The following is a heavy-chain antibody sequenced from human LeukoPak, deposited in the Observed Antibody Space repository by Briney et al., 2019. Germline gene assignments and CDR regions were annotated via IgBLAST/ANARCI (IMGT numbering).Heavy chain of an antibody. CDR1: GHTFTSYY. Sequence: ASVKVSCKASGHTFTSYYMHWVRQAPGQGLEWMGIINPSGGSTSYAQKFQGRVTMTRDTSTSTVYMELSSLRSEDTAVYYCARVGASGYRYWYFDLWGRGTLVTVSS. CDR3: ARVGASGYRYWYFDL. D-gene: IGHD3-22*01. J-gene: IGHJ2*01. CDR2: INPSGGST. V-gene: IGHV1-46*01.